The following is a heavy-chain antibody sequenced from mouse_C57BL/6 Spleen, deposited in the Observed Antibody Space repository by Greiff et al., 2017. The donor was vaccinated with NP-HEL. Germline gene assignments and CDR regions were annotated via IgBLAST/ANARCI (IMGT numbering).Heavy chain of an antibody. CDR1: GYTFTSYW. D-gene: IGHD1-1*01. J-gene: IGHJ1*03. V-gene: IGHV1-55*01. Sequence: QVQLQQPGAELVKPGASVKMSCKASGYTFTSYWITWVKQRPGQGLEWIGDIYPGSGSTNYNEKFKSKATLTVDTSSSTAYMQLSSLTSEDSAVYYGARQHGSSSYWYFDVWGTGTTVTVSS. CDR2: IYPGSGST. CDR3: ARQHGSSSYWYFDV.